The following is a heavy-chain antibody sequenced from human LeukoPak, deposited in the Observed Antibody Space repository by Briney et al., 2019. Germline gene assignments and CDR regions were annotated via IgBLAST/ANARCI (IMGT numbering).Heavy chain of an antibody. CDR1: GYTFTSYG. J-gene: IGHJ6*03. CDR2: ISAYNGNT. Sequence: ASVKVSCKASGYTFTSYGISWVRQAPGQGLEWMGWISAYNGNTNYAQKLQGRVTMTTDTSTSTAYMELRSLRSDDTAVYYCAREVLGAARPYMDVWGKGTTVTVSS. D-gene: IGHD6-6*01. CDR3: AREVLGAARPYMDV. V-gene: IGHV1-18*01.